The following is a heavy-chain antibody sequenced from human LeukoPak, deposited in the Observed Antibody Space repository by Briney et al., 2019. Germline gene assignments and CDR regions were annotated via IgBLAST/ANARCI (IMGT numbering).Heavy chain of an antibody. CDR1: GYTFTVHF. Sequence: ASVKLSCKTSGYTFTVHFMYWVRQAPGQGLEWMGWINPNTGGTNYAQKLQGRVTMTTDTSTSTAYMELRSLRSDDTAVYYCARDLSPVTAYFDYWGQGTLVTVSS. J-gene: IGHJ4*02. D-gene: IGHD2-21*02. CDR2: INPNTGGT. CDR3: ARDLSPVTAYFDY. V-gene: IGHV1-2*02.